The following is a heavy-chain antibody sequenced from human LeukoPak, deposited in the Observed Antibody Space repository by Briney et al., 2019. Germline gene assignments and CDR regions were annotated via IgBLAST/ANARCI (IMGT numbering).Heavy chain of an antibody. Sequence: PGGSLRLSCAASGFTVSSNYMSWVRQAPGKGLEWVSVIYSGGSTYYADSVKGRFTISRDNSKNTLYLQMNSLRAEDTAVYYCARDNRMSGYYAYAFDIWGQGTMVTVPS. CDR1: GFTVSSNY. V-gene: IGHV3-53*01. D-gene: IGHD3-3*01. J-gene: IGHJ3*02. CDR3: ARDNRMSGYYAYAFDI. CDR2: IYSGGST.